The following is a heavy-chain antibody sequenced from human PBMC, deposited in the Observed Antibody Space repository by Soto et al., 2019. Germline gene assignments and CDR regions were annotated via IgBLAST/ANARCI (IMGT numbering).Heavy chain of an antibody. D-gene: IGHD6-13*01. Sequence: SLTNPLPKTVSDGYIRSGGYSRSWKRKPPGEGLEWSGYVYHGGSSCCNSSLKRRVPLSIDKSKNQFSLNLSSVTAADTAIYYCARDRRVYASSWSPVYDAFDIWGPGTVVTV. J-gene: IGHJ3*02. V-gene: IGHV4-30-2*01. CDR3: ARDRRVYASSWSPVYDAFDI. CDR2: VYHGGSS. CDR1: DGYIRSGGYS.